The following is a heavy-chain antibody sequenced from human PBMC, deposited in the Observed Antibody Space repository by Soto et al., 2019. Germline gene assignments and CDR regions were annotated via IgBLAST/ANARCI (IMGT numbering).Heavy chain of an antibody. CDR1: GFTFSSYA. V-gene: IGHV3-23*01. J-gene: IGHJ4*02. CDR2: ISGSGGST. CDR3: AKGSMKYSSSSTFDY. D-gene: IGHD6-6*01. Sequence: PGGSLRLSCAASGFTFSSYAMSWVRQAPGKGLEWVSAISGSGGSTYYADSVKGRSTISRDNSKNTLYLQMNSLRAEDTAVYYCAKGSMKYSSSSTFDYWGQGTLVTVSS.